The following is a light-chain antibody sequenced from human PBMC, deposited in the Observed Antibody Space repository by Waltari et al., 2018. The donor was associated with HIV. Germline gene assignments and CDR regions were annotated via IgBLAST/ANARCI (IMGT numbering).Light chain of an antibody. J-gene: IGLJ3*02. V-gene: IGLV8-61*01. Sequence: QTVVTQEPSFSVSPGGTVTLTCGLSSGSVSTIYYPSWYQQTPGQAPRTLIYSTNTRSSGVPDRFSGSILGNKAALTITGAQADDESEYHCVLYMGSGIWVFGGGTKLTVL. CDR1: SGSVSTIYY. CDR3: VLYMGSGIWV. CDR2: STN.